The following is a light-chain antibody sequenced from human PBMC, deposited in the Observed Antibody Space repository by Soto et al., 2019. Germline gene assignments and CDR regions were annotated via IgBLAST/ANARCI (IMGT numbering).Light chain of an antibody. V-gene: IGKV1-39*01. CDR1: QSISSY. CDR2: AAS. J-gene: IGKJ4*01. Sequence: DIQMTQSPSSLSASVGDRVTITCRASQSISSYLNWYQQKPGKAPELLIYAASNLPSGVPSRFSGSGSGTGFTLSISSLQHDDSATYYCQQSYSNIALSFGGGTKVDIK. CDR3: QQSYSNIALS.